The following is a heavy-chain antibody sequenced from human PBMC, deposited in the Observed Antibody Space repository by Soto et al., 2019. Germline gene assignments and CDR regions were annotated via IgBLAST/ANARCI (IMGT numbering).Heavy chain of an antibody. CDR1: GGSSSRGGYC. CDR2: IYNSGST. D-gene: IGHD2-21*02. J-gene: IGHJ4*02. V-gene: IGHV4-39*01. Sequence: SETLSLTCTFCGGSSSRGGYCWRWIRPHPGKGLKWIGYIYNSGSTYYNPSLKSRVSMSVDTSKIQFSLKLRSVTAADTALYYCARQRTSVETQAYFALWGQGPLLTVSS. CDR3: ARQRTSVETQAYFAL.